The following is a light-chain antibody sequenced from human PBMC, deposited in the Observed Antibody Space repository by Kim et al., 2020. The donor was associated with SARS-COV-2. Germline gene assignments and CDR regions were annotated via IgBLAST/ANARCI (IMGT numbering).Light chain of an antibody. CDR3: QVWNSNTDPVV. CDR2: YNN. J-gene: IGLJ2*01. Sequence: APEQTATITCGGDNIGDKSVHWYQQRQGQAPVLVIYYNNDRPSGVPERFSGSNSGYTATLTITRAEAGDEADYFCQVWNSNTDPVVFGGGTQLTVL. CDR1: NIGDKS. V-gene: IGLV3-21*04.